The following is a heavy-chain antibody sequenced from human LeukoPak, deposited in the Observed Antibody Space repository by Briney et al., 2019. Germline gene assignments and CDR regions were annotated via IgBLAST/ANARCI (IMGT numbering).Heavy chain of an antibody. V-gene: IGHV4-4*07. CDR2: IYTSGST. D-gene: IGHD1-26*01. J-gene: IGHJ6*03. CDR3: ARGGSDSFYYFYYMDV. CDR1: GGSISSYY. Sequence: SEPLSLTCTVSGGSISSYYWSWIRDPAGKGLEWIGRIYTSGSTNYNPSLKSRVTMSVDTSKNQFSLKLSSVTAADTAVYYCARGGSDSFYYFYYMDVWGKGTTVTVSS.